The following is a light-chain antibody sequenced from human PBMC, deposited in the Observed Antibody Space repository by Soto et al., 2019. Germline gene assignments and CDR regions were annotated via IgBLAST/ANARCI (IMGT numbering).Light chain of an antibody. CDR2: DAS. J-gene: IGKJ5*01. CDR1: QSVSSY. Sequence: EIVLTQSPATLSLSPGERATLSCRASQSVSSYLSWYQQKPGQAHRLLIYDASNRATGIPARFSGSGSGTDFTLTISSLEPEDFAVYYCQQRSNWPPGRITIGQGTRLEIK. V-gene: IGKV3-11*01. CDR3: QQRSNWPPGRIT.